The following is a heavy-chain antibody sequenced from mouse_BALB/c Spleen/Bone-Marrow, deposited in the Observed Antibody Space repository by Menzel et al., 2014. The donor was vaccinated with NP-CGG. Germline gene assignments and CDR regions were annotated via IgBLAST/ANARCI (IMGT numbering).Heavy chain of an antibody. D-gene: IGHD2-14*01. V-gene: IGHV3-6*02. CDR3: AGYDEAWFAY. CDR1: GYSTTSGYY. Sequence: EVQLVESGPGLVKPSQSLSLTCSVTGYSTTSGYYWNWIRQFPGNKLEWMGYISYDGSNNYNPSLKNRISITRDTSKNQFFLKLNSVTTEDTATYYCAGYDEAWFAYWGQGTLVTVSA. CDR2: ISYDGSN. J-gene: IGHJ3*01.